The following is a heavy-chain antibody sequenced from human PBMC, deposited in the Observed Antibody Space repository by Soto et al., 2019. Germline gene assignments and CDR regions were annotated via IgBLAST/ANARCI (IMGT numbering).Heavy chain of an antibody. CDR2: VTHRGRT. J-gene: IGHJ4*02. V-gene: IGHV4-34*01. CDR1: GGSFSGYY. Sequence: QVQLQQWGAGLWKPSETLSLTCAVYGGSFSGYYWSWIRQPPGKGLEWIGEVTHRGRTNDNPSLKSRVTISVDTSKSQYSLKLSSVTAADTAVYYCASRPNYFYYWGQGTMVTVSS. CDR3: ASRPNYFYY.